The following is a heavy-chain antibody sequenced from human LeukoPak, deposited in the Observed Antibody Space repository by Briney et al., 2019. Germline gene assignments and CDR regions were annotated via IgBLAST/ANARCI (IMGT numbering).Heavy chain of an antibody. CDR3: ARVVDTAEH. CDR2: INPNSGGT. D-gene: IGHD5-18*01. CDR1: GYTFTGYF. Sequence: ASMNVSCKASGYTFTGYFIHWVRQAPGQGLEWMGWINPNSGGTNYAQKFQGRVTMTRDTSISTAYMELSRLRSDDTAVYYCARVVDTAEHWGQGTLVTVSS. V-gene: IGHV1-2*02. J-gene: IGHJ1*01.